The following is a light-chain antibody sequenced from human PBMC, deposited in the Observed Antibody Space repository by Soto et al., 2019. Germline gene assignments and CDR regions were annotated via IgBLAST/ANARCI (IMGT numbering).Light chain of an antibody. Sequence: QSVLTQPASVSGSPGQSITISCVGTDSDIGHSNLVSWYQRHPGKAPKLMIYEGSKRPAGVSDRFSGSKSANTASLTISGLQAEDEAYYHCCSYAHPDTLVFGGGTKLTVL. J-gene: IGLJ3*02. CDR1: DSDIGHSNL. CDR2: EGS. V-gene: IGLV2-23*01. CDR3: CSYAHPDTLV.